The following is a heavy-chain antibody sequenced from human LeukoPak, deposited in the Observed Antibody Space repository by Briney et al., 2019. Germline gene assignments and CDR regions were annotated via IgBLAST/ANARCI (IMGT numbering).Heavy chain of an antibody. J-gene: IGHJ4*02. D-gene: IGHD1-26*01. CDR2: INHSGST. Sequence: SETLSLTCAVYGGSFSGYYWSWIRQPPGKGLELIGEINHSGSTNYNPSLKSRVTISVDTSKNQFSLKLSSVTAADTAVYYCARVSGSYLPDYWGQGTLVTVSS. CDR1: GGSFSGYY. CDR3: ARVSGSYLPDY. V-gene: IGHV4-34*01.